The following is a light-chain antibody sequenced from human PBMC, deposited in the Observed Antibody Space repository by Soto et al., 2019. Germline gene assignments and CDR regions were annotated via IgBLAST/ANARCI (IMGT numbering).Light chain of an antibody. CDR3: AAWDDSLSGLV. J-gene: IGLJ3*02. V-gene: IGLV1-47*02. Sequence: QSVLTQPPSASGTPGQKITISCSGSTSNTEVHSVHWYQQLPGTAPKLLIYSDTQRPSGVPDRFSGSKSGTSAYLGISGLRSEDEAEYFCAAWDDSLSGLVLGGGTKLTVL. CDR1: TSNTEVHS. CDR2: SDT.